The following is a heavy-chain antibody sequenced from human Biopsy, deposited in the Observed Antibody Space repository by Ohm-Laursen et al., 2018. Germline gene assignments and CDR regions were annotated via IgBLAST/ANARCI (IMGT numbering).Heavy chain of an antibody. CDR1: GGSVSSGGFY. V-gene: IGHV4-31*01. D-gene: IGHD4-23*01. CDR3: ARRPYGGTRYWYFDL. Sequence: SDTLSLTCTVSGGSVSSGGFYWSWTRQHPGKGLEWIGYIYYSGTTYYNPSLKSLVTISVDTSKNQFSLKLNSVTAADTAVYYCARRPYGGTRYWYFDLWGRGTLVTVSS. CDR2: IYYSGTT. J-gene: IGHJ2*01.